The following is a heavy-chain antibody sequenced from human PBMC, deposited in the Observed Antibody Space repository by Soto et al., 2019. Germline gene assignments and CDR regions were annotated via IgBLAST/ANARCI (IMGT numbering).Heavy chain of an antibody. J-gene: IGHJ3*02. CDR3: AHRDTPGGYSSSWYAFDI. CDR2: IYWDDDK. CDR1: GFSLSTSGVG. V-gene: IGHV2-5*02. D-gene: IGHD6-13*01. Sequence: SGPTLVNPTQTLTLTCTFSGFSLSTSGVGVGWIRQPPGKALEWLALIYWDDDKRYSPSLKSRLTITKDTSKNQVVLTMTNMDPVDTATYYCAHRDTPGGYSSSWYAFDIWGQGTMVTVSS.